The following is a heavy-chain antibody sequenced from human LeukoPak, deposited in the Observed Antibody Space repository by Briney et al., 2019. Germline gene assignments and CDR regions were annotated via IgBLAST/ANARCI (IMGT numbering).Heavy chain of an antibody. V-gene: IGHV3-48*03. CDR3: AAGTYYYYYIDV. Sequence: GGSLRLLCAGCGFTWSSYEMKWGGQAAGRGGEGVSYISSGGRKRYYADSVKGRFNIYREKDKNYVYVQMKGLREEDMGVYYCAAGTYYYYYIDVWGKGTTVTVSS. J-gene: IGHJ6*03. CDR1: GFTWSSYE. D-gene: IGHD6-13*01. CDR2: ISSGGRKR.